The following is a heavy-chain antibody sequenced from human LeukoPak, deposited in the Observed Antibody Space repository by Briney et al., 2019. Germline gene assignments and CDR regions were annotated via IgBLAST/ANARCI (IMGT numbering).Heavy chain of an antibody. CDR3: TRGPMPVVQDAVHI. Sequence: PGGSLRLSCTASGFIFGDYAMSWVRQAPGKGLEWVSFIRSKAYGGTTKYAASVNGRFTISRDDSKSIAYLQMDNLKTEDTAMYYCTRGPMPVVQDAVHIWGQGTKVTVSS. D-gene: IGHD3-22*01. CDR1: GFIFGDYA. V-gene: IGHV3-49*04. J-gene: IGHJ3*02. CDR2: IRSKAYGGTT.